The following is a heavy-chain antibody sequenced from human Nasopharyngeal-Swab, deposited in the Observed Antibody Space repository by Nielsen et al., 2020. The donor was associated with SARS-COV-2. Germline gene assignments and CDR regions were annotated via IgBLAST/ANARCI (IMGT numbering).Heavy chain of an antibody. CDR2: IYYSGST. CDR3: ASSESLNWFDP. Sequence: SETLSLTCTASGGSMSSYYWSWIRQPPGKGLEWIGYIYYSGSTNYNPSLKSRVTISVDTSKKQFSLKLSSVTAADTAVYYCASSESLNWFDPWGQGTLVTVSS. CDR1: GGSMSSYY. V-gene: IGHV4-59*01. D-gene: IGHD3-10*01. J-gene: IGHJ5*02.